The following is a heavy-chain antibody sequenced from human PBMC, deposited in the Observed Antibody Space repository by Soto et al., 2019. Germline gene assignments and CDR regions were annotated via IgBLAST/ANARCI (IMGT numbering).Heavy chain of an antibody. J-gene: IGHJ6*02. D-gene: IGHD3-10*01. Sequence: EVQLVESGGGLVQPGGSLRLSCAASGFTFSTYWIHWVRQAPGKGLVWVSRINSDGSSTNYADSVKGRFTISRDNAKNTLFLQMNSLRAEDTAVYYCARDRWGGGRDMDVWGQGNTVTVSS. CDR1: GFTFSTYW. CDR2: INSDGSST. CDR3: ARDRWGGGRDMDV. V-gene: IGHV3-74*01.